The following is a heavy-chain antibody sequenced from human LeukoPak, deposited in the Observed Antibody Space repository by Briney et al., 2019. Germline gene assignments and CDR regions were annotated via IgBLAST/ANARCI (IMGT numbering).Heavy chain of an antibody. CDR3: ARDSRDSSGYYWCDP. Sequence: ASVKVSCMASLYTFTGYYMYWVRQAPGRGGEWMGWINPNSGGTNYAQKLQGRVTMTRDTSISTAYMELRRLRSDGTAVYYGARDSRDSSGYYWCDPWGQGTLVTVSS. CDR1: LYTFTGYY. V-gene: IGHV1-2*02. CDR2: INPNSGGT. D-gene: IGHD3-22*01. J-gene: IGHJ5*02.